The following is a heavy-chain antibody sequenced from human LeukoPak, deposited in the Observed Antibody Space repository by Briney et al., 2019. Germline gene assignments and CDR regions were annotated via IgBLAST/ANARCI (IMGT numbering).Heavy chain of an antibody. D-gene: IGHD3-22*01. V-gene: IGHV3-13*01. CDR1: GFTFSSYD. J-gene: IGHJ3*02. CDR2: IGTAGDT. Sequence: GSLRLFCAASGFTFSSYDMHWVRQASGKGLGWVSAIGTAGDTYYPGSVKGRFTISRENAKNSLYLQMNSLRAGDTAVYYCARGHYDSSGYYYEAFDIWGQGTMVTVSS. CDR3: ARGHYDSSGYYYEAFDI.